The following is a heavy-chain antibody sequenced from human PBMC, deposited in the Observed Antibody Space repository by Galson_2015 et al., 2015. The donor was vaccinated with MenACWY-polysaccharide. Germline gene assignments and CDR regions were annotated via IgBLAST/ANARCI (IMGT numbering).Heavy chain of an antibody. Sequence: TLSLTCTVPVDSISRNYWSWIRQPPGKGLEWFAYIHSTGSTNYSPSLKSRVTISVDPSKNQFYLNLNSLTAADTAVYYCAKFSAYSGTYAHYLDYWGQGTLVTVSS. CDR1: VDSISRNY. V-gene: IGHV4-59*01. D-gene: IGHD3-16*01. J-gene: IGHJ4*02. CDR3: AKFSAYSGTYAHYLDY. CDR2: IHSTGST.